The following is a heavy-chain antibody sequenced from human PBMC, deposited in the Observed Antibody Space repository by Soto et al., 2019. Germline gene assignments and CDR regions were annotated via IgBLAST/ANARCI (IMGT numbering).Heavy chain of an antibody. Sequence: QVQLVQSGAEVKKTGSSVKVSCKASGGTFSSYTISWVRQAPGQGPEWMGRIIPILGIANYAQKFQGRVRTTANKSTSTTYMALSSLRSEDTAVSYCARTQPPPDFDRAEGPDHAFDTWGQGTMVTVSS. CDR1: GGTFSSYT. J-gene: IGHJ3*02. CDR2: IIPILGIA. D-gene: IGHD3-9*01. V-gene: IGHV1-69*02. CDR3: ARTQPPPDFDRAEGPDHAFDT.